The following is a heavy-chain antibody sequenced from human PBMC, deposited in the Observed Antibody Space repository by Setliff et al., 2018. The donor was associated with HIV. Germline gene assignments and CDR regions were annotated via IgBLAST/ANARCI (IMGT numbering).Heavy chain of an antibody. D-gene: IGHD6-13*01. CDR1: GFTFGDYA. J-gene: IGHJ4*02. CDR3: TRDSAAGSFDY. V-gene: IGHV3-49*04. CDR2: IRSKAYGGTT. Sequence: PAGSLRLSCTASGFTFGDYAMSWVRQAPGKGLEWVGFIRSKAYGGTTEYAASVKGRFTISRDDSKSIAYLQMNSLKTEDTAVYYCTRDSAAGSFDYWGQGTLVTVSS.